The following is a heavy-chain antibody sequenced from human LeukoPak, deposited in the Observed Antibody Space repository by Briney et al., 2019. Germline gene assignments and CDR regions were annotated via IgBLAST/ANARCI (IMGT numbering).Heavy chain of an antibody. Sequence: PGGSLRLSCAASGFTFSSYAMSWVRQAPGKGLEWVSYISSSSSTIYYADSVKGRFTISRDNAKNSLYLQMNSLRDEDTAVYYCARDFGTIFGVVTGYYYYGMDVWGQGTTVTVSS. CDR1: GFTFSSYA. V-gene: IGHV3-48*02. D-gene: IGHD3-3*01. J-gene: IGHJ6*02. CDR2: ISSSSSTI. CDR3: ARDFGTIFGVVTGYYYYGMDV.